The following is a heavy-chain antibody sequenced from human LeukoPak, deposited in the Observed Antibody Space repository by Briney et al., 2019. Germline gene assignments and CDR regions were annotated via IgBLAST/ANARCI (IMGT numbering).Heavy chain of an antibody. Sequence: ASVKVSCKASGYTFTSYGISWVRQAPGQGLEWMGWISAYNGNTNYAQKLQGRVTMTTDTSTSTAYMELRSLRSDDTAVYYCARTYGDYSYYYYGMDVWGQGTTVTVSS. CDR1: GYTFTSYG. V-gene: IGHV1-18*01. D-gene: IGHD4-17*01. CDR3: ARTYGDYSYYYYGMDV. CDR2: ISAYNGNT. J-gene: IGHJ6*02.